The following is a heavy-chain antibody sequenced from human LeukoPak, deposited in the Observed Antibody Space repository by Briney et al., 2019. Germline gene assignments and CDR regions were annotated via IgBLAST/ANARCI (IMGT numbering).Heavy chain of an antibody. CDR1: VFTFSNAW. CDR3: TTVVGGNYYYHYGMDV. V-gene: IGHV3-15*01. D-gene: IGHD4-23*01. Sequence: GGSLRLSCAASVFTFSNAWMTWVRQAPGKGLEWVGRIKSKPDGGTTDYAAPVNGTLTISRDDSKNTLYLQILSLKTEDTAVYYCTTVVGGNYYYHYGMDVWGQGTTVTVSS. CDR2: IKSKPDGGTT. J-gene: IGHJ6*02.